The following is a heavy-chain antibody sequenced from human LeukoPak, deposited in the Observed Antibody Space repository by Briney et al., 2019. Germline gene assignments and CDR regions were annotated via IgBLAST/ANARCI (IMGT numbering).Heavy chain of an antibody. CDR1: GFTFSSYA. CDR2: ISGSGGST. Sequence: GGSLRLSCAASGFTFSSYAMGWVRQAPGKGLEWVSAISGSGGSTYYADSVKGRFTISRDNSKNTLYLQMNSLRAEDTAVYYCARGEEVPYYFDYWGQGTLVTVSS. CDR3: ARGEEVPYYFDY. J-gene: IGHJ4*02. D-gene: IGHD3-10*01. V-gene: IGHV3-23*01.